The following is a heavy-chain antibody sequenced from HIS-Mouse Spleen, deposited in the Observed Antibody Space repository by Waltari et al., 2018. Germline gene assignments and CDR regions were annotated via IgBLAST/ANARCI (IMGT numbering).Heavy chain of an antibody. CDR1: GGSFSGYY. V-gene: IGHV4-34*01. Sequence: QVQLQQWGAGLLKPSETLSLTCAVYGGSFSGYYWSWIRQPPGTGLEWIGEINNSGRTNDNPTLKGRVTISVDTSKNQFSLKLSSVTAADTAVYYCARGQGHSSGWYAYNYWGQGTLVTVSS. D-gene: IGHD6-19*01. J-gene: IGHJ4*02. CDR3: ARGQGHSSGWYAYNY. CDR2: INNSGRT.